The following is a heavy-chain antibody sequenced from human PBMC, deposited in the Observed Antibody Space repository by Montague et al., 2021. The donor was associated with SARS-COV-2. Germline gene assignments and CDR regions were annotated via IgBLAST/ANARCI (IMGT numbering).Heavy chain of an antibody. D-gene: IGHD2-2*02. V-gene: IGHV4-39*01. CDR1: GGSISSSSYY. CDR3: ARHYGVVVPAAIYYYYGMDV. CDR2: IYCSGGT. Sequence: SETLSLTCTVSGGSISSSSYYWGWIRQPPGKGLEWIGSIYCSGGTYYNPSLKSRVTISVDTSKNQFSLKLSSVTAADTAVYYCARHYGVVVPAAIYYYYGMDVWGQGTTVTVSS. J-gene: IGHJ6*02.